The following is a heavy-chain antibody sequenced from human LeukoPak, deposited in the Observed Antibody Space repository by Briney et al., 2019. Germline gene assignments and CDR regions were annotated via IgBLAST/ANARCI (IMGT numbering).Heavy chain of an antibody. CDR2: ISSSSSYI. D-gene: IGHD1-20*01. V-gene: IGHV3-21*01. CDR1: GVTFSSYS. Sequence: PGGSLRLSCAASGVTFSSYSMNWVRQAPGKGLEWVSSISSSSSYIYYEDSVEGRFTISRDNAKNSVYLQMNSLRAEDTAVYYCARGGFNWNDPIDYWGQGTLVTVSS. J-gene: IGHJ4*02. CDR3: ARGGFNWNDPIDY.